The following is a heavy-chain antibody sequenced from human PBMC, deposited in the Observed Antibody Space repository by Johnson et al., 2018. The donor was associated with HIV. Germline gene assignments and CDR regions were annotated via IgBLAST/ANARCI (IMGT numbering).Heavy chain of an antibody. CDR1: GFTFSNYV. Sequence: VQLVESGGGLVQPGGSLRLSCATSGFTFSNYVMTWVRQAPGKGLQWVSDISASGGSAYYADSVKGRFTISRDNSKETVYLQMSSLRAEDTALYYCAKARWHSSRGDALDIWGQGTMVTVSS. J-gene: IGHJ3*02. D-gene: IGHD6-13*01. V-gene: IGHV3-23*04. CDR2: ISASGGSA. CDR3: AKARWHSSRGDALDI.